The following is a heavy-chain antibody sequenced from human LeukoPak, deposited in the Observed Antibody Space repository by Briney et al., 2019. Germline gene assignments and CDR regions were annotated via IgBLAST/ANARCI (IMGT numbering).Heavy chain of an antibody. CDR3: AKYYGARTEFDY. J-gene: IGHJ4*02. D-gene: IGHD3-10*01. Sequence: PGGSLRLSCAASGFTFSSYAMSWVRQAPGKGLEWVSAISGSGGSTYYADSVKGRFTISRDNSKNTLYLQMDSLRAEDTAVYYCAKYYGARTEFDYWGQGTLVTVSS. V-gene: IGHV3-23*01. CDR2: ISGSGGST. CDR1: GFTFSSYA.